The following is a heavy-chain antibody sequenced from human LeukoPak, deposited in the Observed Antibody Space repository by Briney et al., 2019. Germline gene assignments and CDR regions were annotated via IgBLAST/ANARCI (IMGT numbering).Heavy chain of an antibody. V-gene: IGHV3-33*01. CDR1: GFTFSSYG. Sequence: GGSLRLSCAASGFTFSSYGMHWVRQAPGKGLEWVAVIWYDGSNKYYADSVKGRFTISRDNSKNTLYLQMNSLRAEDTAVYYCARGTITMIVVDLDPFDYWGQGTLVTVSS. CDR3: ARGTITMIVVDLDPFDY. D-gene: IGHD3-22*01. CDR2: IWYDGSNK. J-gene: IGHJ4*02.